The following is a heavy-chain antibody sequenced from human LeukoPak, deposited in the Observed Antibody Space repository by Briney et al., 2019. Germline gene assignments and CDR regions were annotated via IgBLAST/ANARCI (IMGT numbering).Heavy chain of an antibody. CDR2: IYYSGST. CDR1: GGSISSGGYS. J-gene: IGHJ5*02. Sequence: SETLSLTCAVSGGSISSGGYSWSWIRQPPGKGLEWIGYIYYSGSTNYNPSLKSRVTISVDTSKNQFSLKLSSETAADTAVYYCARGGLYYYDSSGYYYGNWFDPWGQGTLVTVSS. V-gene: IGHV4-30-4*07. D-gene: IGHD3-22*01. CDR3: ARGGLYYYDSSGYYYGNWFDP.